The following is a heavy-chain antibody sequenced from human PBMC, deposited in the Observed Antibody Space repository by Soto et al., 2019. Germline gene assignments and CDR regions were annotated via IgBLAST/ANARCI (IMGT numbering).Heavy chain of an antibody. Sequence: KSSETLSLTCTVSGGSISSSSYYWGWIRQPPGKGLEWIGSIYYSGSTYYNPSLKSRVTISVDTSKNQFSLKLSSVTAADTAVYYCARTGSGSYLGYYYYGMDVWGQGTTVTVSS. J-gene: IGHJ6*02. V-gene: IGHV4-39*01. CDR2: IYYSGST. CDR1: GGSISSSSYY. D-gene: IGHD3-10*01. CDR3: ARTGSGSYLGYYYYGMDV.